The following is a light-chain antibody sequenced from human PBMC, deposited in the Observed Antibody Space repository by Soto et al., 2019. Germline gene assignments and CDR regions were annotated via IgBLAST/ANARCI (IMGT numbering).Light chain of an antibody. CDR1: QAIRQY. Sequence: DIQMTQSPSSLSASVGDRVTITCRTSQAIRQYLNWYQQKPGKAPMLLIYAASILQSGVPSRFTGGGSWTEFTLIISSLQPEDFATDYYHQTYAAPPFTFGPGTKVVIK. J-gene: IGKJ3*01. V-gene: IGKV1-39*01. CDR3: HQTYAAPPFT. CDR2: AAS.